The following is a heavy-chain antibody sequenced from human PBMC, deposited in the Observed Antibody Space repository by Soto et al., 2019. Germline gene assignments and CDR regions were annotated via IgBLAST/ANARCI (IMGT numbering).Heavy chain of an antibody. J-gene: IGHJ5*02. CDR1: GYRFTSYW. CDR3: ARKDKSGYFNRFDP. V-gene: IGHV5-51*01. Sequence: GESLKISCRTSGYRFTSYWIAWVRQMPGKGLEWMGIISPSDSDTRYSPSFQGQVTISADRSTSTVFLQWASLKASDTAVYFCARKDKSGYFNRFDPWGQGTLVTVSS. D-gene: IGHD3-22*01. CDR2: ISPSDSDT.